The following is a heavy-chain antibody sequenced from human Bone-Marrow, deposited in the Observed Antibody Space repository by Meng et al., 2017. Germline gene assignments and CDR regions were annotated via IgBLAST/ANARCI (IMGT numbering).Heavy chain of an antibody. Sequence: QVLLFKPVAEFKNPAASVKVSCKYSGHTLPDYCLHWWRRAPGQGLEWMGRINPKSSDTHYAQRFQGRVTMTGDTSISTAYMELSGLRSDDTAMYYCARDEDISAAGKLFGDYWGQGTLVTVSS. CDR1: GHTLPDYC. CDR2: INPKSSDT. J-gene: IGHJ4*02. CDR3: ARDEDISAAGKLFGDY. V-gene: IGHV1-2*06. D-gene: IGHD6-13*01.